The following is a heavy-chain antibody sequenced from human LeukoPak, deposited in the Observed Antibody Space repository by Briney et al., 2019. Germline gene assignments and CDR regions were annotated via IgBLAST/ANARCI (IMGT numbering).Heavy chain of an antibody. J-gene: IGHJ4*02. CDR1: DYTFTNYG. D-gene: IGHD2-8*01. Sequence: ASVKVSCKTSDYTFTNYGISWVRQAPGQGLEWMGWISAYNGKTYYAQNFQGRVTVTTDTSTSTAYMDLRSLRSDDTAVYYCARTNLDCKNGVCYDYWGQGTPVTVSS. CDR2: ISAYNGKT. V-gene: IGHV1-18*01. CDR3: ARTNLDCKNGVCYDY.